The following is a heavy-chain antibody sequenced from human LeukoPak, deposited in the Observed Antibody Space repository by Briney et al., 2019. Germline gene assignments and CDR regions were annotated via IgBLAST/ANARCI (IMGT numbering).Heavy chain of an antibody. Sequence: PGGSLRLSCAASGFTFSDFGMHWVRQAPGKGLEWVAFIRNDGSNDYYPDSVKGRFTISRDNSRTTLYLQMHSLRIEDTAVYYCVKGGSSSHNWFDPWGRGILVTVSS. D-gene: IGHD6-13*01. J-gene: IGHJ5*02. V-gene: IGHV3-30*02. CDR3: VKGGSSSHNWFDP. CDR2: IRNDGSND. CDR1: GFTFSDFG.